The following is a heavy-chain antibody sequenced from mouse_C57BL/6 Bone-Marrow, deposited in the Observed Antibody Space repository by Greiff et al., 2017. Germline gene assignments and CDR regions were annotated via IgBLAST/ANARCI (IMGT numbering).Heavy chain of an antibody. CDR1: GYTFTSYW. CDR3: TRAFYYDGSSPWFAY. D-gene: IGHD1-1*01. J-gene: IGHJ3*01. V-gene: IGHV1-5*01. CDR2: IYPGNSDT. Sequence: VQLKQSGTVLARPGASVKMSCKTSGYTFTSYWMHWVKQRPGQGLEWIGAIYPGNSDTGYNQKFKGKAKLTADTSASTAYMELSSLTNEDSAVYYCTRAFYYDGSSPWFAYWGQGTPVTVSA.